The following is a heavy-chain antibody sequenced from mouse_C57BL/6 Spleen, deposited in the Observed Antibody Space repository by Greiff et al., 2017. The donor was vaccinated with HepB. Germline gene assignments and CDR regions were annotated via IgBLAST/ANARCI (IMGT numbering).Heavy chain of an antibody. CDR1: GFSLSTSGMG. J-gene: IGHJ3*01. D-gene: IGHD1-1*01. CDR2: IYWDDDK. V-gene: IGHV8-12*01. CDR3: ARRGYGSSSWFAY. Sequence: ESGPGILQSSQTLRLTCSFSGFSLSTSGMGVSWIRQPSGKGLEWLAHIYWDDDKRYNPSLKSRLTISKDTSRNQVFLKITSVDTADTATYYCARRGYGSSSWFAYWGQGTLVTVSA.